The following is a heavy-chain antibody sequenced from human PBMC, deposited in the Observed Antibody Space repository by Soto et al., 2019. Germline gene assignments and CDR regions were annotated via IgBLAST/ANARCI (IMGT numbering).Heavy chain of an antibody. CDR2: IYSSGSA. CDR1: GASISLYY. J-gene: IGHJ6*03. CDR3: ARVSPPEYYYYFMDV. Sequence: PSETLSLTCTVSGASISLYYWSWIRQPPGKGLEWVGYIYSSGSANYNPSLKSRITMSVDKSKNQFSLNLSSVTAADTAVYYCARVSPPEYYYYFMDVWGKGSTVTGSS. V-gene: IGHV4-59*12.